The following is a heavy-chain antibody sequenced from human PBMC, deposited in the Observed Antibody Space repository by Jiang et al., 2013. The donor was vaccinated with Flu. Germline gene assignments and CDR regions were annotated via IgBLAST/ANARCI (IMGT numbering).Heavy chain of an antibody. D-gene: IGHD3-22*01. CDR1: GFTFSSYS. J-gene: IGHJ3*02. CDR2: ISSSSSYI. V-gene: IGHV3-21*01. CDR3: ARVRGEIAVVPDAFDI. Sequence: GLVKPGGSLRLSCAASGFTFSSYSMNWVRQAPGKGLEWVSSISSSSSYIYYADSVKGRFTISRDNAKNSLYLQMNSLRAEDTAVYYCARVRGEIAVVPDAFDIWGQGTMVTVSS.